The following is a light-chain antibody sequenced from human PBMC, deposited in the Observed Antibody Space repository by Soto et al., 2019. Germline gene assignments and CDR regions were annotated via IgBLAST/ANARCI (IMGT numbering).Light chain of an antibody. CDR1: STDFVSYNR. J-gene: IGLJ1*01. CDR3: SLYKSENTYV. Sequence: QSVLTQPPSGSGSPGQSVTISCTGTSTDFVSYNRVSWYQQPPGTAPKLIIYEASNRPSGVPDRFSGSKSGNTASLTISGLQAADEADYNCSLYKSENTYVFGTGTQVTVL. CDR2: EAS. V-gene: IGLV2-18*01.